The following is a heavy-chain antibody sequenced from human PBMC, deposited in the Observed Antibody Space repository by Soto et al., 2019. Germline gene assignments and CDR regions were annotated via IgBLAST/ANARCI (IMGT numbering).Heavy chain of an antibody. Sequence: EVQLLESGGGLVQPGGSLRLSCAASGFTFNTYDMSWVRQAPGTGLEWVSSIATPGETTFYADSVRGRFTISRDNSKNTLFLQINTLSADDTAIYYCVSHWGRWGHGTLVTVSS. V-gene: IGHV3-23*01. J-gene: IGHJ4*01. CDR1: GFTFNTYD. CDR3: VSHWGR. CDR2: IATPGETT. D-gene: IGHD3-16*01.